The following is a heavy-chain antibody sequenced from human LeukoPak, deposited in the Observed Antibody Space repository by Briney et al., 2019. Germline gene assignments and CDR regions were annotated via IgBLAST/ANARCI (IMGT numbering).Heavy chain of an antibody. CDR1: GYTFTSYH. V-gene: IGHV1-46*01. CDR2: IIPSSGST. Sequence: ASVKVSCKASGYTFTSYHIHWMRQAPGQGLGWMGIIIPSSGSTTYAQKFQGRVTMTRDTSTSTVYMELSSLTSDDTAVYFCARSDYNDYRGLGFWGQGTLVTVSS. J-gene: IGHJ4*02. CDR3: ARSDYNDYRGLGF. D-gene: IGHD4-11*01.